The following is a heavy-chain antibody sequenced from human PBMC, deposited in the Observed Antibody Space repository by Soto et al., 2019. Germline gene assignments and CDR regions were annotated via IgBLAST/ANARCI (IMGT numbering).Heavy chain of an antibody. Sequence: GGSLRLSFATSGFTFISYGMHWVRQAPGKGLEWVALISYDGSNKNYADSVKGRFTISRDNSKNTLYLQMNSLRAEDTAVYYCAKDRCSGGNCYSDYWGQGSLVTVSS. CDR3: AKDRCSGGNCYSDY. J-gene: IGHJ4*02. CDR2: ISYDGSNK. CDR1: GFTFISYG. V-gene: IGHV3-30*18. D-gene: IGHD2-15*01.